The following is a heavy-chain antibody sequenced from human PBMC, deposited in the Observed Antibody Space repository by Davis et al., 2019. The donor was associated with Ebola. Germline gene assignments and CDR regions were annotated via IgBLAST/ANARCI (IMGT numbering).Heavy chain of an antibody. V-gene: IGHV3-7*03. CDR1: GFTFSNAW. CDR2: IKQDGSEK. CDR3: ARVSYGDYF. Sequence: GESLKISCAASGFTFSNAWMSWVRQAPGKGLEWVANIKQDGSEKYYVDSVKGRFTISRDNAKNSLYLQMNSLRADDTAVYYCARVSYGDYFWGQGTLVTVSS. D-gene: IGHD4-17*01. J-gene: IGHJ4*02.